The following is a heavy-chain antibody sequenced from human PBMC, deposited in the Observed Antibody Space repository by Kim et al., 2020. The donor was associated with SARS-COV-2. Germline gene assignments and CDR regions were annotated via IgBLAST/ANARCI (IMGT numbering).Heavy chain of an antibody. V-gene: IGHV3-30*18. CDR3: ANGEPTPCGY. CDR1: GFTFSSYG. D-gene: IGHD3-10*01. CDR2: ISYDGSNK. Sequence: GGSLRLSCAASGFTFSSYGMHWVRQAPGKGLEWVAVISYDGSNKYYADSVKGRFTISRDNSKNTLYLQMNSLRAEDTAVYYCANGEPTPCGYWGQGTRVTVPS. J-gene: IGHJ4*02.